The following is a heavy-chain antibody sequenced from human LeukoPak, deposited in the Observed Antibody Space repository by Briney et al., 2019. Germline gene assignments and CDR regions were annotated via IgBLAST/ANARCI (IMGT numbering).Heavy chain of an antibody. D-gene: IGHD3-22*01. Sequence: PGRPLRLSCAASGFTFSSYGMHWVRQAPGKGLEWVAVIWYDGSNKYYADSVKGRFTISRDNSKNTLYLQMNSLRAEDTAVYYCAWSVYDSSGYYSPLGYWGQGTLVTVSS. J-gene: IGHJ4*02. V-gene: IGHV3-33*01. CDR1: GFTFSSYG. CDR3: AWSVYDSSGYYSPLGY. CDR2: IWYDGSNK.